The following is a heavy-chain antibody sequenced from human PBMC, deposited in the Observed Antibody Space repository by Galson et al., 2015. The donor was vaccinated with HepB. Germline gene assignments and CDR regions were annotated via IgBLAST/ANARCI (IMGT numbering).Heavy chain of an antibody. CDR2: INPNSGGT. D-gene: IGHD3-22*01. CDR1: GYTFTGYY. J-gene: IGHJ4*02. CDR3: ARGGQYYDSSGYYYTGGDY. V-gene: IGHV1-2*02. Sequence: SVKVSCKASGYTFTGYYMHWVRQAPGQGLEWMGWINPNSGGTNYAQKFQGRVTMTRDTSISTAYMELSRLRSDDTAVYYCARGGQYYDSSGYYYTGGDYWGQGTLVTVSS.